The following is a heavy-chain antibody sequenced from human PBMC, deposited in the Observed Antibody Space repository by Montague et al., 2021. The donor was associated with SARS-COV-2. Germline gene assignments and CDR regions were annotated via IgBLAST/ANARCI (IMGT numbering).Heavy chain of an antibody. CDR1: GDSVSSNSGA. V-gene: IGHV6-1*01. Sequence: CAISGDSVSSNSGAWNWIRLSPSRGLEWLGRTYYRSKWYVDYAGSVRSRITINPDTPKNQFSLQMSSMTPDDTAVYYCARSKLLRSGYSSGWYGPGWFDPWGQGTPVTVSS. J-gene: IGHJ5*02. CDR2: TYYRSKWYV. CDR3: ARSKLLRSGYSSGWYGPGWFDP. D-gene: IGHD6-19*01.